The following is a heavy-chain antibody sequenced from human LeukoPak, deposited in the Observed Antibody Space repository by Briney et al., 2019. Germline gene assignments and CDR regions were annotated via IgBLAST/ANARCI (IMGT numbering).Heavy chain of an antibody. CDR1: GGTFSSYA. CDR3: ARGRPPDYVWGSYPYYYYMDV. V-gene: IGHV1-69*06. CDR2: IIPIFGTA. D-gene: IGHD3-16*02. J-gene: IGHJ6*03. Sequence: GASVKVSCKASGGTFSSYAISWVRQAPGQGLEWMGGIIPIFGTANYAQKFQGRVTITADKSTSTAYMELSSLRSEDTAVYYCARGRPPDYVWGSYPYYYYMDVWGKGTTVTVSS.